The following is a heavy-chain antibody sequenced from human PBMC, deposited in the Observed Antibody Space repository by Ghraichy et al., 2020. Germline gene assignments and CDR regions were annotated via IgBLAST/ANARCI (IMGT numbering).Heavy chain of an antibody. CDR3: ARARGYDSFDY. J-gene: IGHJ4*02. V-gene: IGHV1-3*01. CDR2: INPGNGNT. Sequence: ASVKVSCKASGYTFTSYAMHWVRQAPGQRLEWMGWINPGNGNTKYSQKFQGRVTITRDTSATTASMELSSLRSEDTAVYYCARARGYDSFDYWGQGTLVTVSS. D-gene: IGHD5-12*01. CDR1: GYTFTSYA.